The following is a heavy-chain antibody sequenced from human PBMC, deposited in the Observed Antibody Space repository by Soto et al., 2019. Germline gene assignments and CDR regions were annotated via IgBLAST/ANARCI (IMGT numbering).Heavy chain of an antibody. CDR2: IRNKSSTI. Sequence: GGSLRLSCAASGFTLSGYTMNWVRQAPGKGLEWVSYIRNKSSTIYYADSVKGRFTISRDNAKKSLYLQMNSLRAEDTAVYYCARDPAGYCSSTSCYAYYYYGMDVWGQGTTVTVSS. CDR1: GFTLSGYT. D-gene: IGHD2-2*01. V-gene: IGHV3-48*01. CDR3: ARDPAGYCSSTSCYAYYYYGMDV. J-gene: IGHJ6*02.